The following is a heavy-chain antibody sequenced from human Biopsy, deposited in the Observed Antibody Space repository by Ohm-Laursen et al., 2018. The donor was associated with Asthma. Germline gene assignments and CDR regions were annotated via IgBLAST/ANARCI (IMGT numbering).Heavy chain of an antibody. D-gene: IGHD3-22*01. J-gene: IGHJ3*01. CDR3: ARQSGQDYDDTSAFDA. V-gene: IGHV3-30*03. Sequence: SLRLSCAASGFVFSQCGMHWVRQGPGKGLEWVAHVSSDGHDKYYEDSVKGRFTISRDNSRNRLYLQINRLTVEDSAVYFCARQSGQDYDDTSAFDARGQGTKVAVSS. CDR2: VSSDGHDK. CDR1: GFVFSQCG.